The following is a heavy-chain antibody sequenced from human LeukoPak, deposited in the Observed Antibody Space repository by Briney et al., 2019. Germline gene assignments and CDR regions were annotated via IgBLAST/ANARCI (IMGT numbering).Heavy chain of an antibody. CDR2: ISSSSSYI. CDR3: AREAVYSKRIIMVRGGVDP. CDR1: GFTFSSYS. Sequence: GGSLRLYCAASGFTFSSYSMNWVRQAPGKGLEWVSSISSSSSYIYYADSVKGRFTISRDNAKNSLYLQMNSLRAEDTAVYYCAREAVYSKRIIMVRGGVDPWGQGTLVTVSS. J-gene: IGHJ5*02. D-gene: IGHD3-10*01. V-gene: IGHV3-21*01.